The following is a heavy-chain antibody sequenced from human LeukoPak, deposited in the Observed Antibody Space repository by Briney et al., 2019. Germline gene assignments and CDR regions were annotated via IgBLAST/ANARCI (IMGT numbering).Heavy chain of an antibody. Sequence: ASVKVSCKASGYTFTSYDINWVRQATGQGLEWMGWMNPNSGNTGYAQKFQGRVTITRNTSISTAYMELSSLRSDDTAVYYCAREHSSSWDQFDYWGQGTLVTVSS. CDR3: AREHSSSWDQFDY. CDR1: GYTFTSYD. CDR2: MNPNSGNT. D-gene: IGHD6-13*01. J-gene: IGHJ4*02. V-gene: IGHV1-8*03.